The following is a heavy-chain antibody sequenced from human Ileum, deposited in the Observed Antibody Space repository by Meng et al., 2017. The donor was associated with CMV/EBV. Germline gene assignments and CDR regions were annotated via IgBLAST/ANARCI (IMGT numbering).Heavy chain of an antibody. CDR2: ISGRGGST. J-gene: IGHJ4*02. V-gene: IGHV3-23*01. CDR3: ARDILGDIDYVFDI. CDR1: GFTFSSYA. D-gene: IGHD4-17*01. Sequence: GESLKISCASSGFTFSSYAMSWVRQAPGKGLEWVSAISGRGGSTYYADSVKGRFTISRDNSKNTLYLQMNSLRAEDTAVYYCARDILGDIDYVFDIWGQGTQVTVSS.